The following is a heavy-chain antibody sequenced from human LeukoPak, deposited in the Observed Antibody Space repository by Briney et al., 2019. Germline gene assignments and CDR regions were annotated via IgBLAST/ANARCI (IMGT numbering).Heavy chain of an antibody. CDR3: ARRLIAAAGKVWFDP. CDR2: INPYNGNT. D-gene: IGHD6-13*01. V-gene: IGHV1-18*01. CDR1: GYTFTSYG. Sequence: ASVKVSCKASGYTFTSYGISWVRQAPGQGLEWMGWINPYNGNTKYPQKFQGRVTMTTDTSTSTAYMELRSLRSDDTAVYYCARRLIAAAGKVWFDPWGQGTLVTVSS. J-gene: IGHJ5*02.